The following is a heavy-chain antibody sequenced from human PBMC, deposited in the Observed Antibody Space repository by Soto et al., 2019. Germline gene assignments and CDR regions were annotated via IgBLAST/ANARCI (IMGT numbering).Heavy chain of an antibody. Sequence: GGSLRLSCAASGFTFSDHYMDWVRQAPGKGLEWVGRTRSKASSYTTEYAASVKGRFTISRDDSKNSLYLQMNSLKTEDTAVYYCARELMTTVTYFDYWGQGTLVTVSS. J-gene: IGHJ4*02. CDR1: GFTFSDHY. CDR2: TRSKASSYTT. D-gene: IGHD4-17*01. V-gene: IGHV3-72*01. CDR3: ARELMTTVTYFDY.